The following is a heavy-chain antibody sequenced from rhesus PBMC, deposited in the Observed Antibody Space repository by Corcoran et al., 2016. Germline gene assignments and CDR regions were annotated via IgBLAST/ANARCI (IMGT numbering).Heavy chain of an antibody. CDR1: GGSISSSY. V-gene: IGHV4-169*02. D-gene: IGHD6-25*01. Sequence: QLQLQESGPGLVKPSETLSVTCAVSGGSISSSYWSWIRQAPRKGLEWIGYIYGSGSSTNYNPSLKSRVTLSVDTSKNQLSLKLSSVTAADTAVYYCASEGIAAADYWGQGVLVTVSS. CDR3: ASEGIAAADY. J-gene: IGHJ4*01. CDR2: IYGSGSST.